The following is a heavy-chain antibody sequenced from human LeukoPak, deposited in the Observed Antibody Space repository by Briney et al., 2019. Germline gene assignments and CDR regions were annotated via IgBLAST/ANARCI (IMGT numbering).Heavy chain of an antibody. CDR3: ARRFYSSSWYYFDY. V-gene: IGHV4-39*01. Sequence: PSETLSLTCTVSGGSISSNNYFWGWIRQPPGKGLEWIGSIYDSGSTYYNPSLKSRVTISVDTSKNQFSLKLSSVTAADTAVYYCARRFYSSSWYYFDYWGQGTLVTVSS. CDR2: IYDSGST. D-gene: IGHD6-13*01. CDR1: GGSISSNNYF. J-gene: IGHJ4*02.